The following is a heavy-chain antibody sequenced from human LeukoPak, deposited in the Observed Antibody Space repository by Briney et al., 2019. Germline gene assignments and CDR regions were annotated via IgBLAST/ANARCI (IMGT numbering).Heavy chain of an antibody. CDR2: THKSGST. Sequence: SETLSLTCTVSGGSITYGSYYWSWIRQAAGKRLEWLGRTHKSGSTHYNPSLKSRVTLSLDMSKNQFSLQLSSVTAADTAVYYCARASWNYLEWWGQGSLVTVSS. V-gene: IGHV4-61*02. CDR3: ARASWNYLEW. D-gene: IGHD1-1*01. J-gene: IGHJ4*02. CDR1: GGSITYGSYY.